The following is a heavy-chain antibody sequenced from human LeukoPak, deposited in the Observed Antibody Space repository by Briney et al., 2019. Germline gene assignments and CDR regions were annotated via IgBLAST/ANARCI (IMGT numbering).Heavy chain of an antibody. D-gene: IGHD1-26*01. CDR2: IYTNIGTT. CDR3: ARELEGGYFDY. J-gene: IGHJ4*02. CDR1: GYTFTSHY. V-gene: IGHV1-46*01. Sequence: GASVKVSCKASGYTFTSHYMHWVRQAPGQGLEYMGIIYTNIGTTNYAQKFQGRITVTRDTSTSTVYMELSSLRSEDTAVYYCARELEGGYFDYWGQGTLVTVSS.